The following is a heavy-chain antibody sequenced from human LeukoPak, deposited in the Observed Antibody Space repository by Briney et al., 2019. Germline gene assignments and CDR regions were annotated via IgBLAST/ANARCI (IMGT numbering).Heavy chain of an antibody. CDR1: GYIFTNYY. D-gene: IGHD3-10*01. CDR2: INPNGGET. J-gene: IGHJ4*02. CDR3: ARTRGHHATMAYFDY. V-gene: IGHV1-2*02. Sequence: ASVKVSCKASGYIFTNYYMHWVRQAPGQGLEWIGWINPNGGETIYAQKLQGSVTMTRDTSINTAYMELNRLRSDDTAVYFCARTRGHHATMAYFDYWGQGTLVTVSS.